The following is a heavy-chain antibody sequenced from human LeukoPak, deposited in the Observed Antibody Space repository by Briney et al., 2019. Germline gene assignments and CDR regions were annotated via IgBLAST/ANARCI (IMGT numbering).Heavy chain of an antibody. CDR3: AKDYYALGNYPWYFDY. D-gene: IGHD3-10*01. Sequence: GGSLRLSCAASGFTFSRNGMHWVRQAPGKGLEWVAFIRFDGNNKYYADSVKGRFTVSRDNSKNTLYLQMNSLRAEDTAVYYCAKDYYALGNYPWYFDYWGQGTLVTVSS. CDR1: GFTFSRNG. V-gene: IGHV3-30*02. J-gene: IGHJ4*02. CDR2: IRFDGNNK.